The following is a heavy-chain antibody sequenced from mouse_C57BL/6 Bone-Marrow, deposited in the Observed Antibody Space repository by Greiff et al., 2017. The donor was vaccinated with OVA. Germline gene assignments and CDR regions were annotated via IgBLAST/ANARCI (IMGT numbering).Heavy chain of an antibody. CDR3: ARRTYGSSHMDY. CDR1: GYTFTSYG. V-gene: IGHV1-81*01. D-gene: IGHD1-1*01. J-gene: IGHJ4*01. CDR2: IYPRSGNT. Sequence: LVESGAELARPGASVKLSCKASGYTFTSYGISWVKQRTGQGLEWIGEIYPRSGNTYYNEKFKGKATLTADKSSSTAYMELRSLTSEDSAVYFCARRTYGSSHMDYWGQGTSVTVSS.